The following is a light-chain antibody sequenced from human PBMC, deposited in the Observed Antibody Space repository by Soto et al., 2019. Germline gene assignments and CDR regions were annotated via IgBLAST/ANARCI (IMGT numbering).Light chain of an antibody. J-gene: IGKJ1*01. V-gene: IGKV1-17*01. CDR2: TAS. CDR3: LQHNSYPLT. Sequence: DIQMTQSPSSLSASVGDRVTITCRASQGIRNELGWDQQKPGKAPKRLIYTASSLQRGVPSRFSGSGSGTDLTPTISSLQPEDFATYYCLQHNSYPLTFDQGTKVEIK. CDR1: QGIRNE.